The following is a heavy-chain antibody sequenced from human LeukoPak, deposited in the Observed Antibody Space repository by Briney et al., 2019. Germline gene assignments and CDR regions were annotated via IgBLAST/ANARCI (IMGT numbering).Heavy chain of an antibody. J-gene: IGHJ4*02. CDR2: TKPDGREK. CDR3: TRDLVIVTSSSEY. Sequence: RGSPRHSCAGPGFRPSNHSTTCVRPTPEKGPEWGAHTKPDGREKDTVDSVKGRFIISRDNTNNSLYLQMNSLRAEDTAVYYCTRDLVIVTSSSEYWGQGTLVTVSS. D-gene: IGHD6-13*01. CDR1: GFRPSNHS. V-gene: IGHV3-7*01.